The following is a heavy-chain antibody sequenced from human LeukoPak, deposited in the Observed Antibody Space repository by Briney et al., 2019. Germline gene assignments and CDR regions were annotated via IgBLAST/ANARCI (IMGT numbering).Heavy chain of an antibody. D-gene: IGHD1-14*01. CDR1: GFTFSSYW. J-gene: IGHJ3*02. CDR2: IKQDGSEK. Sequence: PGGSLRLSCVASGFTFSSYWMSWVRQAPGKGLEWVANIKQDGSEKYYVDSVKGRFTISRDNAKNSLYLQMNSLRAEDTAVYYCARDDPEYAYAFDIWGQGTMVTVSS. CDR3: ARDDPEYAYAFDI. V-gene: IGHV3-7*01.